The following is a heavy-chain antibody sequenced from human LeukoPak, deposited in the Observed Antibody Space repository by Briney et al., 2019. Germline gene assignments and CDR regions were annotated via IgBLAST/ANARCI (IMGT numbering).Heavy chain of an antibody. CDR3: ARVYYSGSYDYWYFDL. CDR2: IYYSGST. D-gene: IGHD1-26*01. V-gene: IGHV4-39*07. CDR1: GGSISSKNYY. Sequence: SETLSLTCTVSGGSISSKNYYWGWIRQPPGQGLEWIGSIYYSGSTYYNPSLKSRVSISIDTSKNQFSLKLSSVTAAVTAVYYCARVYYSGSYDYWYFDLWGRGTLVTVSS. J-gene: IGHJ2*01.